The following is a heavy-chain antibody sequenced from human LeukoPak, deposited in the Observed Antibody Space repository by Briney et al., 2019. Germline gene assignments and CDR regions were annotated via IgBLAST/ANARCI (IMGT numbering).Heavy chain of an antibody. D-gene: IGHD5-18*01. CDR3: ARGSIADTAMVTGCWYFDL. Sequence: ASVKVSCKASGYTFISYGISWVRQAPGQGLEWMGWINTNTGNPTYAQGFTGRFVFSLDTSVSTAYLQISSLKAEDTAVYYCARGSIADTAMVTGCWYFDLWGRGTLVTVSS. CDR2: INTNTGNP. J-gene: IGHJ2*01. V-gene: IGHV7-4-1*02. CDR1: GYTFISYG.